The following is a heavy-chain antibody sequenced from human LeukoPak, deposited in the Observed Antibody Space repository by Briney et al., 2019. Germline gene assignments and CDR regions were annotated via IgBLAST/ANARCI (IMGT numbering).Heavy chain of an antibody. CDR3: ARGLPLYSSGWGLDY. CDR2: IYYSGST. Sequence: SETLSLTCTVSGGSISSYYWSWIRQPPGKGLEWIGYIYYSGSTNYNPSLKSRVTISVDTSKNQFSLKLSSVTAADTAVYYCARGLPLYSSGWGLDYWGQGTLVTVSS. J-gene: IGHJ4*02. D-gene: IGHD6-19*01. CDR1: GGSISSYY. V-gene: IGHV4-59*01.